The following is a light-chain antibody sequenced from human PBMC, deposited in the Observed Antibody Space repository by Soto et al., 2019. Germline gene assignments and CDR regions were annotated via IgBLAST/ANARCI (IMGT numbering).Light chain of an antibody. CDR2: RAS. Sequence: IVLTQSPGTLSLFPGESATLYCRVSQSVSSATVAWYQQRPGQAPRLLFYRASSRATGVPDSFSGGGSGTDFTLTISRLEPEDLGVYYCQHYGTTFGPGTKVEIK. V-gene: IGKV3-20*01. J-gene: IGKJ1*01. CDR1: QSVSSAT. CDR3: QHYGTT.